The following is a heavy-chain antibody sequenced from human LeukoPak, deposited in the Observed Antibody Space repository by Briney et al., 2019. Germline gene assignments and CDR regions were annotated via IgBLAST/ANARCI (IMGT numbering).Heavy chain of an antibody. CDR3: ARGRVNSGSYYGFDY. CDR1: GGSISSYY. CDR2: IYYSGST. J-gene: IGHJ4*02. Sequence: PSETLSLTCTVSGGSISSYYWSWIRQPPGKGLEWIGYIYYSGSTNYNPSLKSRVTISVDTSKNQFSLKLSSVTAADTAVYYCARGRVNSGSYYGFDYWGQGTLVTVSS. V-gene: IGHV4-59*01. D-gene: IGHD1-26*01.